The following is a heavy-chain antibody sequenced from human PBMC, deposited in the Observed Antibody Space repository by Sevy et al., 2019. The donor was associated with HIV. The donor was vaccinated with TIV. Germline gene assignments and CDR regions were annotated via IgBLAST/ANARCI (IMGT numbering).Heavy chain of an antibody. Sequence: GGSLGLSCAVSGFTFSDYYMSWIRQAPGKGLEWVSDISSGSTYTKYADSVMGRFTISRDNAKNSLYLQMNSLRVEDTAVYYCSRDRRNYAGQYFDYWGQGTLVTVSS. V-gene: IGHV3-11*06. D-gene: IGHD1-7*01. CDR3: SRDRRNYAGQYFDY. CDR2: ISSGSTYT. CDR1: GFTFSDYY. J-gene: IGHJ4*02.